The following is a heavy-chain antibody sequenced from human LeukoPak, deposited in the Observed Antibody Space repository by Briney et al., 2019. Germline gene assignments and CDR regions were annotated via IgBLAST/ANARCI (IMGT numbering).Heavy chain of an antibody. Sequence: ASVKVSCKASGGTFSSYAISWVRQAPGQGLEWMGRIIPILGIANYAQKFQGRGTITADKSTSTAYMELSSLRSEDTAVYSCARGAPAYCGGDCYRFDPWGQGTLVTVSS. J-gene: IGHJ5*02. CDR2: IIPILGIA. CDR1: GGTFSSYA. D-gene: IGHD2-21*02. V-gene: IGHV1-69*04. CDR3: ARGAPAYCGGDCYRFDP.